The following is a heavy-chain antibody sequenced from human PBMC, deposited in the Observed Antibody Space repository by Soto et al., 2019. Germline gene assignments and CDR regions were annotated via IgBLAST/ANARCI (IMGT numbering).Heavy chain of an antibody. Sequence: ASVKVSCKASGYTFTDYYVHWVRQAPGQGXEWMAWINPNTGDTKYAQEFQGRITLTRDTSITTAYMELSRLRSDDSAVYYCARDLGYGSSYHYYYYRMDVWGQGTTVTVSS. CDR1: GYTFTDYY. CDR3: ARDLGYGSSYHYYYYRMDV. D-gene: IGHD6-6*01. J-gene: IGHJ6*02. V-gene: IGHV1-2*02. CDR2: INPNTGDT.